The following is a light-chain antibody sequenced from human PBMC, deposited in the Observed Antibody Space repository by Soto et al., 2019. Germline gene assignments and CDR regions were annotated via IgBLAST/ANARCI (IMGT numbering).Light chain of an antibody. J-gene: IGLJ1*01. Sequence: QSELTQPPSVSGSPGQSVTISCTGTSSDVGSFNRVSWYQQPPGTAPKLMIYEVTNRPSGVPDRFSGSKSGNTASLTISGLQAEDEADYYCSSFTSSSTYVFGTGTKVTVL. CDR2: EVT. CDR1: SSDVGSFNR. V-gene: IGLV2-18*02. CDR3: SSFTSSSTYV.